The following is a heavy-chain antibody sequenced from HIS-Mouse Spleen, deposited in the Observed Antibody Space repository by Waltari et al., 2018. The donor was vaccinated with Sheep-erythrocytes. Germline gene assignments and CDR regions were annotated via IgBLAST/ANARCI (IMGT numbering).Heavy chain of an antibody. J-gene: IGHJ6*02. V-gene: IGHV2-26*01. CDR3: ARITVDQLVDYYYYYGMDV. D-gene: IGHD6-13*01. Sequence: QVTLKESGPVLVKPTETLTLTCTVSGFSLSNARMGVSWIRQPPGKALEWLAHIFSNDEKSYSTSLKSRLTISKDTSKSQVVLTMTNMDPVDTPTYYCARITVDQLVDYYYYYGMDVWGQGTTVTVSS. CDR1: GFSLSNARMG. CDR2: IFSNDEK.